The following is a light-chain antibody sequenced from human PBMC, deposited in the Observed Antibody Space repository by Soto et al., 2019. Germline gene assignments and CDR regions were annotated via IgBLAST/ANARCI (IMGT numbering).Light chain of an antibody. Sequence: QSALTQPASVSGSPGQSITISCTGTSSDVGGYNYVSWYQQHPGKAPKLMIYDVSNRPSGVSNRFSGSKSVNTASLTISGLQAEDEDDYYCSSYTSSSTYEVFGRGTKLTVL. CDR2: DVS. V-gene: IGLV2-14*01. J-gene: IGLJ2*01. CDR1: SSDVGGYNY. CDR3: SSYTSSSTYEV.